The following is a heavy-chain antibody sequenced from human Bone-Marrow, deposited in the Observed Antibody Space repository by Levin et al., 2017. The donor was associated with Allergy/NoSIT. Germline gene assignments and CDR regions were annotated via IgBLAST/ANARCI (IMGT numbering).Heavy chain of an antibody. CDR3: ARVQADEYYYDSSGLYYFDY. J-gene: IGHJ4*02. V-gene: IGHV3-30-3*01. Sequence: GGSLRLSCAASGFTFSSYAMHWVRQAPGKGLEWVAVISYDGSNKYYADSVKGRFTISRDNSKNTLYLQMNSLRAEDTAVYYCARVQADEYYYDSSGLYYFDYWGQGTLVTVSS. CDR1: GFTFSSYA. D-gene: IGHD3-22*01. CDR2: ISYDGSNK.